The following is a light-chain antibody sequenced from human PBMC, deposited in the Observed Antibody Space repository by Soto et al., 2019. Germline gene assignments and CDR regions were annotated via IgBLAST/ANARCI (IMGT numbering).Light chain of an antibody. Sequence: QSALTQPPSASGSPGQSATISCTGTSSDVGGYNYVSWYQQHPGKAPKLMIYEVSKRPSGVPDRLSGSKSGNTASLTVSGLQVEDEADYYCASYTGSDTLVFGGGTQLTVL. CDR1: SSDVGGYNY. J-gene: IGLJ2*01. CDR3: ASYTGSDTLV. CDR2: EVS. V-gene: IGLV2-8*01.